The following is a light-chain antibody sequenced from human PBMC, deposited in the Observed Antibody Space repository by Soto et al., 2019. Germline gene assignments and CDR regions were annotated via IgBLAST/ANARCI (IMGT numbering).Light chain of an antibody. Sequence: DIQMTQSPSTLSASVGDRVTITCRASQSISSWLAWYQQKPGKAPKLLIYKTSTSESGVPSRFSGSGSGTEFTLTISSLQPDDFATYYCQQYHNYWTFGQGTKVEIK. CDR2: KTS. CDR1: QSISSW. CDR3: QQYHNYWT. J-gene: IGKJ1*01. V-gene: IGKV1-5*03.